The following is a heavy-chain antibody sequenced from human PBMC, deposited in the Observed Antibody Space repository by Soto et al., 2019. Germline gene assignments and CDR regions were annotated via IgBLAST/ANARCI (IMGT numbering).Heavy chain of an antibody. CDR3: ARDIYCISTSCRPYYYGMDV. V-gene: IGHV1-69*13. CDR2: IIPIFGTA. J-gene: IGHJ6*02. Sequence: SVKVSCKASGGTFSSYAISWVRQAPGQGLEWMGGIIPIFGTANYAQKFQGRVTITADESTSTAYMELSSLRSEDTAVYYCARDIYCISTSCRPYYYGMDVWDQGTTVTVYS. CDR1: GGTFSSYA. D-gene: IGHD2-2*01.